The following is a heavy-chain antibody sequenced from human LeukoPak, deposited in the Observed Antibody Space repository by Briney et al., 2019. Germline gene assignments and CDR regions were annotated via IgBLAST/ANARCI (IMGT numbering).Heavy chain of an antibody. CDR2: MYYSGST. CDR1: GGSVSNYL. V-gene: IGHV4-59*08. Sequence: SETLSLTCTVSGGSVSNYLWSWIRQPPGKGLEWIGYMYYSGSTISNPSLQSRVTISVDTSKNQFSLRLRSVTAADTAVYYCARLLRGDYTVNYWGQGTLVTVSP. CDR3: ARLLRGDYTVNY. D-gene: IGHD4-17*01. J-gene: IGHJ4*02.